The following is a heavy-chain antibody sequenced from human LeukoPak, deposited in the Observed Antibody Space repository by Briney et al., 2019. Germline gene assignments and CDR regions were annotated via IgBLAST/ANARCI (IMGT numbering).Heavy chain of an antibody. D-gene: IGHD2-8*01. V-gene: IGHV4-39*07. CDR2: IYYSGTT. J-gene: IGHJ5*02. CDR3: ARGGPVLMVYAISGGYNWFDP. CDR1: GGSISSRTYY. Sequence: PSETLSLTCTVSGGSISSRTYYWGWIRQPPGKGLEWIGTIYYSGTTYYNPSLKSRVTISVDTSKNQFSLKLSSVTAADTAVYYCARGGPVLMVYAISGGYNWFDPWGQGTLVTVSS.